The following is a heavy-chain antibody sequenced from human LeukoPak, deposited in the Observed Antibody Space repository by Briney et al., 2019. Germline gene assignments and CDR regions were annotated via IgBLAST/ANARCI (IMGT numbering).Heavy chain of an antibody. CDR3: ARGGPYYYGSGSSRRSYYYYYMDV. D-gene: IGHD3-10*01. CDR2: ISGSGYST. J-gene: IGHJ6*03. V-gene: IGHV3-23*01. Sequence: GGSLRLSCAASGFTFSSYAMSWVRQAPGKGLEWVSAISGSGYSTYYADSVKGRFTISRDNSKNSLYLQMNSLRAEDTAVYYCARGGPYYYGSGSSRRSYYYYYMDVWGKGTTVTISS. CDR1: GFTFSSYA.